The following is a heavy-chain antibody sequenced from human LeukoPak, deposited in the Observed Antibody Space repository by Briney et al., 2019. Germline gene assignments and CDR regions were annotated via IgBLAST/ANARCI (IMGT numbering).Heavy chain of an antibody. CDR1: GGTFSSYA. J-gene: IGHJ4*02. CDR2: IIPIFGTA. CDR3: ARDERGVGATFDY. D-gene: IGHD1-26*01. V-gene: IGHV1-69*13. Sequence: SVKVSCKASGGTFSSYAISWVRQAPGQGLEWMEGIIPIFGTANYAQKFQGRVTITADESTSTAYMELSSLRSEDTAVYYCARDERGVGATFDYWGQGTLVTVSS.